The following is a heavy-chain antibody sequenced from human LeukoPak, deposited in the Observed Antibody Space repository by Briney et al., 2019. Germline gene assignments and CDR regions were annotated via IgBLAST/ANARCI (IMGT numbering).Heavy chain of an antibody. D-gene: IGHD5-18*01. J-gene: IGHJ4*02. CDR3: ARYGDTAMASDY. V-gene: IGHV3-21*01. CDR1: GFTFSSYS. CDR2: ISSSSSYI. Sequence: PGGSLRLSCAASGFTFSSYSMNWVRQAPGKGLEWVSSISSSSSYIYYADSVKGRFAISRDNSKNTLFLQMNNLRAEDTAVYYCARYGDTAMASDYWGQGTLVTVSS.